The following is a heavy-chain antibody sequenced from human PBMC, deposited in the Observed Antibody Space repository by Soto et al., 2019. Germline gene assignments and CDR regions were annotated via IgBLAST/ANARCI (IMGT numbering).Heavy chain of an antibody. CDR3: ASSGSYGIFDY. CDR2: IYHSGST. J-gene: IGHJ4*02. D-gene: IGHD3-10*01. Sequence: PSETLSLTCAVSGGSISSGGYSWSWIRQPPGKGLEWIGYIYHSGSTYYNPSLKSRVTISVDRSKSQFSLKLSSVTAADTAVYYCASSGSYGIFDYWGQGTLVTVSS. CDR1: GGSISSGGYS. V-gene: IGHV4-30-2*01.